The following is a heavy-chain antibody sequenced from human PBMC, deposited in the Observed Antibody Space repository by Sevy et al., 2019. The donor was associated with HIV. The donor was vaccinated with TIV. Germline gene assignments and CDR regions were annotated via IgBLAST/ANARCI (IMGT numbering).Heavy chain of an antibody. D-gene: IGHD3-22*01. V-gene: IGHV3-48*02. Sequence: GGSLRLSCAASGFTFSSYSMNWVRQAPGKGLEWVSCISRSSSTIYYADSVKGRFTISRDNAKNSLYLQMNSLRDEDTAVYYCARERKMYDSSGYYFHFDYWGQGTLVTVSS. CDR3: ARERKMYDSSGYYFHFDY. CDR1: GFTFSSYS. CDR2: ISRSSSTI. J-gene: IGHJ4*02.